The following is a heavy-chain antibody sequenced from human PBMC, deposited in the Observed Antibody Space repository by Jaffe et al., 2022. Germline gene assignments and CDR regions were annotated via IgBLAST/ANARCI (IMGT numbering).Heavy chain of an antibody. CDR3: ARSYCSGGSCYYETQPGDY. Sequence: EVQLVQSGAEVKKPGESLKISCKGSGYSFTSYWIGWVRQMPGKGLEWMGIIYPGDSDTRYSPSFQGQVTISADKSISTAYLQWSSLKASDTAMYYCARSYCSGGSCYYETQPGDYWGQGTLVTVSS. J-gene: IGHJ4*02. V-gene: IGHV5-51*03. CDR1: GYSFTSYW. CDR2: IYPGDSDT. D-gene: IGHD2-15*01.